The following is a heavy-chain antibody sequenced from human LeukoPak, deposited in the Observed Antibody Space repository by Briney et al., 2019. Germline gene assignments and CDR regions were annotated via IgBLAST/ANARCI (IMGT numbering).Heavy chain of an antibody. Sequence: GESLRLSCVASGFTFSSHWMSWFRQAPGKGLEWVSYISSSGNSREYADSVKGRFTISRDNARDSLHLQMNSLRAEDTAVYYCARDHDPYGDYEPPHFDYRGQGTLVTVSS. V-gene: IGHV3-48*03. D-gene: IGHD4-17*01. CDR1: GFTFSSHW. CDR2: ISSSGNSR. CDR3: ARDHDPYGDYEPPHFDY. J-gene: IGHJ4*02.